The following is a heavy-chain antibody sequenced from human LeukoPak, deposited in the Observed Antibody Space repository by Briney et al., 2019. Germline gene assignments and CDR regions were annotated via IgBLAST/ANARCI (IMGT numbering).Heavy chain of an antibody. CDR1: GGSFIGFH. Sequence: MPSETLSLTCAVYGGSFIGFHWNWIRQPPGKGLEWIGDINHSGSTNYNPSLTSRVTISVDPSKNQFSLNLSSVTAADTAVYYCARSGYSSRSWFDPWGQGTLVTVSS. D-gene: IGHD6-13*01. J-gene: IGHJ5*02. CDR3: ARSGYSSRSWFDP. V-gene: IGHV4-34*01. CDR2: INHSGST.